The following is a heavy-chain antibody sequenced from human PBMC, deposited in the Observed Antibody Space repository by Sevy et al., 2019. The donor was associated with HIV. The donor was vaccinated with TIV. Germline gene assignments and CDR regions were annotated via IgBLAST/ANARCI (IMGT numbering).Heavy chain of an antibody. CDR1: GYTFTSYG. Sequence: ASMKVSCKASGYTFTSYGISWVRQAPGQGLAWMGWNSAYNGNTNYAQKLQGRVTMTTDTSTSTAYMELRSVRSDDTAVYYCAGGKTGTPHFDYWGQGTLVTVSS. J-gene: IGHJ4*02. CDR2: NSAYNGNT. D-gene: IGHD1-1*01. V-gene: IGHV1-18*01. CDR3: AGGKTGTPHFDY.